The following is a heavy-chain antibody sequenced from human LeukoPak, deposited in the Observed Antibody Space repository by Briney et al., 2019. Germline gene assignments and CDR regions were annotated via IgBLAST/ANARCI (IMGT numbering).Heavy chain of an antibody. CDR1: GYTFTRYY. V-gene: IGHV1-2*04. D-gene: IGHD6-13*01. J-gene: IGHJ4*02. Sequence: ASVKVSCKASGYTFTRYYMHWVRQAPGQGLEWMGWINPNSGGTNYAQKFQGWVTMTRDTSISTAYMELSRLRSDDTAVYYCARGVAAAETEFDYWGQGTLVTVSS. CDR2: INPNSGGT. CDR3: ARGVAAAETEFDY.